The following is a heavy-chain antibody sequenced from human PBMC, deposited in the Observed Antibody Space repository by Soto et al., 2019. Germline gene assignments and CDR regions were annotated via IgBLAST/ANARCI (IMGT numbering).Heavy chain of an antibody. CDR2: ISAYNGNT. J-gene: IGHJ5*02. CDR3: ATGFRVAATRWWFDP. CDR1: GYTFTSYG. D-gene: IGHD2-15*01. V-gene: IGHV1-18*01. Sequence: ASVKVSCKASGYTFTSYGISWVRQAPGQGLEWMGWISAYNGNTNYAQKLQGRVTMTTDTSTSTAYMELRSLRSDDTAVYYCATGFRVAATRWWFDPWGQGTLVTVSS.